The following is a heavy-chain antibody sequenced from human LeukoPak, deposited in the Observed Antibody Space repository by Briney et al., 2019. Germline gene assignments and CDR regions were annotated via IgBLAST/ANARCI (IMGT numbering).Heavy chain of an antibody. J-gene: IGHJ4*02. CDR3: ARATTMPDY. D-gene: IGHD2-2*01. Sequence: GGSLRLSCAASGFTFSSYWMHWVRHPPGKGLVWVSRINSDGSSTTYADSVKGRFTISRDNAKNTLYLQMNSLRAEDTAMYYCARATTMPDYWGQGTLVTVSS. CDR2: INSDGSST. CDR1: GFTFSSYW. V-gene: IGHV3-74*01.